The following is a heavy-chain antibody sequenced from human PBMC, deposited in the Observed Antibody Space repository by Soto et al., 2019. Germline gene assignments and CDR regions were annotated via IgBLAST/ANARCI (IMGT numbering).Heavy chain of an antibody. D-gene: IGHD3-22*01. J-gene: IGHJ4*02. CDR3: ARGDGDRYDGNGYLGRQ. CDR2: IKSDGSGT. CDR1: GFTFRSYW. V-gene: IGHV3-74*01. Sequence: EVQLVESGGGLVQPGESLTLSCAASGFTFRSYWMHWVRQAPGKGMVWVSRIKSDGSGTYYADSVKGRLTISRDNSKNSLYLQMNSLRVEDTAVYFCARGDGDRYDGNGYLGRQWGQRTLVYVSS.